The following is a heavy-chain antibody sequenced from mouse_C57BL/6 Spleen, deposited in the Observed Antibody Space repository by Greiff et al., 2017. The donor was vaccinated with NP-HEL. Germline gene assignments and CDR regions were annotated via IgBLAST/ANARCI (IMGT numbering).Heavy chain of an antibody. V-gene: IGHV3-6*01. Sequence: EVQLQQSGPGLVKPSQSLSLTCSVTGYSITSGYYWNWIRQFPGNKLEWMGYISYDGSNNYNPSLKNRISITRDTSKNQFFLKLNSVTTEDTATYYCARFYDGYHWGQGTTLTVSS. CDR1: GYSITSGYY. CDR3: ARFYDGYH. CDR2: ISYDGSN. D-gene: IGHD2-3*01. J-gene: IGHJ2*01.